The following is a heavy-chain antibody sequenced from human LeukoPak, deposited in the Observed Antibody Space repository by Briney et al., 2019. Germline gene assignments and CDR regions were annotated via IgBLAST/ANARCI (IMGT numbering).Heavy chain of an antibody. J-gene: IGHJ5*02. CDR2: VLLSGRT. CDR3: AKEPDGIRFDP. Sequence: SETLSLTCAVYGQSVSGSRSYWAWIRQPPGKGLEWIGNVLLSGRTTYNPALESRVSISMDSSKNQFSLTLTSVPAADTAVYYCAKEPDGIRFDPWGQGTLVTVSS. CDR1: GQSVSGSRSY. D-gene: IGHD1-14*01. V-gene: IGHV4-34*12.